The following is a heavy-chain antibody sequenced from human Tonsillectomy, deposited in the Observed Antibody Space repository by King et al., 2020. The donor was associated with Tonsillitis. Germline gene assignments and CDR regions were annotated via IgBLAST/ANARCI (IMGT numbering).Heavy chain of an antibody. CDR2: ISSSRTYI. Sequence: VQLVESGGGLVKPGGSLRLSCAASGFSFSTYTMNWVRQAPGKGLEWLSSISSSRTYIYYADSVKGRFTISRDNAKNSLYLQMNSLRAEDTAVYYCARGGQDFWSVYNWFDPWGQGTLVTVSS. CDR1: GFSFSTYT. V-gene: IGHV3-21*01. J-gene: IGHJ5*02. CDR3: ARGGQDFWSVYNWFDP. D-gene: IGHD3-3*01.